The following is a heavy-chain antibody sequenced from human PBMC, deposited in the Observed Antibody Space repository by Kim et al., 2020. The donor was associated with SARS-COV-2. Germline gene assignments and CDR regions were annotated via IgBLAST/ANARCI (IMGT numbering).Heavy chain of an antibody. V-gene: IGHV4-59*01. CDR3: AGDGDYYDSSETYFDL. D-gene: IGHD3-22*01. Sequence: SETLSLTCTVSGGSISSYYWSWIRQPPGKGLEWIGYIYYSGSTNYNPSLKSRVTISVDTSKNQFSLKLSSVTAADTAVYYCAGDGDYYDSSETYFDLWGRGTLVTVSS. CDR2: IYYSGST. J-gene: IGHJ2*01. CDR1: GGSISSYY.